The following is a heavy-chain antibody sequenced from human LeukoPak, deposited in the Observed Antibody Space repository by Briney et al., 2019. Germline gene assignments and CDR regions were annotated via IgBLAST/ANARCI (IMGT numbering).Heavy chain of an antibody. CDR1: GYTFTSYY. V-gene: IGHV1-46*01. D-gene: IGHD3-22*01. CDR3: AREGGYDSSGYYTDY. Sequence: ASVKVSCKASGYTFTSYYMHWVRQAPGQGLEWMGTINPSGGSTSYAQKFQGRVTMTRDTSTSTVYMELSSLRSEDTAVYYCAREGGYDSSGYYTDYWGQGTLVTVSS. CDR2: INPSGGST. J-gene: IGHJ4*02.